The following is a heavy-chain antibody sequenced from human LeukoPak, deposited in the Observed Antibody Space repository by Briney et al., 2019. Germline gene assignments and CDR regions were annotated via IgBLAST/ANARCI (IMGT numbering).Heavy chain of an antibody. D-gene: IGHD3-10*01. J-gene: IGHJ4*02. CDR1: GFTVSSNY. V-gene: IGHV3-21*01. CDR3: VRARLVRQGWD. CDR2: ISSSSSYI. Sequence: PGGSLRLSCAASGFTVSSNYMSWVRQAPGKGLEWVSSISSSSSYIYYADSVKGRFTISRDNAKNSLYLQMNSLRAEDTAVYYCVRARLVRQGWDWGQGTLVTVSS.